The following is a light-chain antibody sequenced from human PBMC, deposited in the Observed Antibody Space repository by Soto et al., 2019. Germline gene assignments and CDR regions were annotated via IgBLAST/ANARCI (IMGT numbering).Light chain of an antibody. J-gene: IGKJ3*01. CDR2: DAS. CDR3: QYHDDP. CDR1: KSINTY. Sequence: DIQMTHSPGARSASVGEGVTITCRATKSINTYVNWYQQKPGKAPKLLIHDASSLQSGVPSRFSGRGSGTEFTLTITSLQPDDFATYHCQYHDDPFGPGTKVDIK. V-gene: IGKV1-39*01.